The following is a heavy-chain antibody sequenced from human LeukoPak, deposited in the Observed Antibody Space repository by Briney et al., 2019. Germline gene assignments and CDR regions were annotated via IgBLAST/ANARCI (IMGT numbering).Heavy chain of an antibody. CDR1: GGSISSYY. V-gene: IGHV4-59*01. J-gene: IGHJ6*03. CDR2: IYYSGST. D-gene: IGHD2-8*01. CDR3: ARGRYCTNGVCYRHYYYYRDV. Sequence: SETLSLTCTVSGGSISSYYWSWIRQPPGKGLEWIGYIYYSGSTNYNPSLKSRVTISVDTSKNQSSLKLSSVTAADTAVYYCARGRYCTNGVCYRHYYYYRDVWGKGTTVTVSS.